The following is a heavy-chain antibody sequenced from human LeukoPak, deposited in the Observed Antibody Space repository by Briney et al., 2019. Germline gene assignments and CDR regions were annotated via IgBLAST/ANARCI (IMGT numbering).Heavy chain of an antibody. CDR1: GFTLSNYW. CDR3: ARDANLVDTAMVAFDI. J-gene: IGHJ3*02. V-gene: IGHV3-74*01. D-gene: IGHD5-18*01. CDR2: MNSDGSST. Sequence: GGSLRLSCAASGFTLSNYWMHWVRQAPGKGLVWVSRMNSDGSSTTYADSVKGRFTISRDNAKNSLYLQMNSLRAEDTAVYYCARDANLVDTAMVAFDIWGQGTMVTVSS.